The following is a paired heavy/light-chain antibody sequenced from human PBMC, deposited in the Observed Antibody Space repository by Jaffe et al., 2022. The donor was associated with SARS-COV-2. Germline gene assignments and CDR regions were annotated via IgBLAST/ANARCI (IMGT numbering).Light chain of an antibody. CDR1: RSNIGSNT. CDR3: ATWDGSLRVLV. J-gene: IGLJ2*01. V-gene: IGLV1-44*01. CDR2: NND. Sequence: QSVLTQAPSASGTPGQRVTISCSGSRSNIGSNTVNWYHQLPGTAPKLLIYNNDQRPSGVPDRFSGSKSGTSASLAISGLQSEDESDYYCATWDGSLRVLVFGGGTKLTVL.
Heavy chain of an antibody. CDR2: IKQDGSVK. CDR1: GFTFKTYW. Sequence: EVQLVESGGGLVQPGGSLRLSCVASGFTFKTYWMDWVRQAPGKGLEWVANIKQDGSVKNYVGSVRGRFTVSRDNAKSSVFLQMNSLRTEDTAVYYCARDLLGAAAHWGQGILVTVSS. CDR3: ARDLLGAAAH. V-gene: IGHV3-7*03. D-gene: IGHD1-26*01. J-gene: IGHJ4*02.